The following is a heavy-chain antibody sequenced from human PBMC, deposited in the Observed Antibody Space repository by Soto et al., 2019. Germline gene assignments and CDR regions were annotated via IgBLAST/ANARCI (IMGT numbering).Heavy chain of an antibody. J-gene: IGHJ5*02. CDR2: ISAYNGNT. Sequence: GSLVKLSCKASGYAFTSYVISWVRQAPGQGLEWMGWISAYNGNTNYAQELQGRVTMTTDTSTSTAYMELRSLSSDDTAVYYCALAYYFDSSRYGERFDPWGQGTLVTV. CDR3: ALAYYFDSSRYGERFDP. CDR1: GYAFTSYV. D-gene: IGHD3-22*01. V-gene: IGHV1-18*01.